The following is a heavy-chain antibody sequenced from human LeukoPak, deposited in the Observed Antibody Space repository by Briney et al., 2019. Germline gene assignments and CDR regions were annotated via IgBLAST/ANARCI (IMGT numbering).Heavy chain of an antibody. CDR1: GFTFSSYW. CDR3: ARDLYCSGGSCYWSDAFDI. Sequence: GGSLRLSCAASGFTFSSYWMHWVRQAPGKGLVWVSRINSDGSSTSYADSVKGRFTISRDNAKNTLYLQMNSLRAEDTAVYYCARDLYCSGGSCYWSDAFDIWGQGTLVTVSS. CDR2: INSDGSST. V-gene: IGHV3-74*01. J-gene: IGHJ3*02. D-gene: IGHD2-15*01.